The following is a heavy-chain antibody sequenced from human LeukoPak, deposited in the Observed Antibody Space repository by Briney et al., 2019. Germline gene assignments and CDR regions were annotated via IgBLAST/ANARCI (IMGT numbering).Heavy chain of an antibody. Sequence: SETLSLTCTVSGGSISSYYWSWIRQPPGKGLEWIGYIYYSGSSNYNPSLKSRVAISVDTSKNQFSLKLSPVTAADTAVYYCARGYDFWSDYYFDYWGQGTLVTVSS. CDR1: GGSISSYY. J-gene: IGHJ4*02. CDR3: ARGYDFWSDYYFDY. D-gene: IGHD3-3*01. V-gene: IGHV4-59*01. CDR2: IYYSGSS.